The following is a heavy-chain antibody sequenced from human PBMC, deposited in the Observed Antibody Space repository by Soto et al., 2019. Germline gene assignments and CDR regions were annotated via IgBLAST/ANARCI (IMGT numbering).Heavy chain of an antibody. J-gene: IGHJ4*02. D-gene: IGHD3-22*01. CDR2: IYHSGST. CDR3: ARAAAHNSYDSDSYTPPFDS. Sequence: SETRSLTCAVSGGSISSSNWWSWVRQPPGKGLEWIGEIYHSGSTNYNPSLKSRVTISVDKSKNQFSLKLSSVTAADTAVYYCARAAAHNSYDSDSYTPPFDSWGQGTLVT. V-gene: IGHV4-4*02. CDR1: GGSISSSNW.